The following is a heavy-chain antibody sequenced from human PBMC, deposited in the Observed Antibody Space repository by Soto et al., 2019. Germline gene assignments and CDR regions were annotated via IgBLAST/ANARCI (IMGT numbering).Heavy chain of an antibody. CDR3: ARGWFGPDV. D-gene: IGHD3-10*01. J-gene: IGHJ6*04. Sequence: EVQLVESGGGLVQPGGSLRLSCAASGFTLSGRSMHWVRQAPGKGLVWVSGIDNAGTDSTYADSVKGRFTSSRDNAKNMLDLQMNRLRVEDTAVYYCARGWFGPDVGGKGTTVPVSS. V-gene: IGHV3-74*01. CDR2: IDNAGTDS. CDR1: GFTLSGRS.